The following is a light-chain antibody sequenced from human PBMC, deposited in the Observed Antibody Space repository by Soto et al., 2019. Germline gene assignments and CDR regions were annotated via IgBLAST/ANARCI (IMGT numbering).Light chain of an antibody. Sequence: DMVMPQSPLSLPVTPGEPASISCRSSQSLLHSNGYNYLDWYLQKPGQSPQLLIYLGSSRASGVPDRFSGSGSGTDFTLRISRVEAEGVGVYYCMQGLQTPQITFGQGTRLEIK. CDR2: LGS. CDR1: QSLLHSNGYNY. J-gene: IGKJ5*01. CDR3: MQGLQTPQIT. V-gene: IGKV2-28*01.